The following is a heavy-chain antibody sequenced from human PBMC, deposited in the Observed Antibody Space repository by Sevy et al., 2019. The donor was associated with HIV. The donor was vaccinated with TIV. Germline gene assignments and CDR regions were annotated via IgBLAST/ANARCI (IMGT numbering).Heavy chain of an antibody. CDR2: IHDSGNS. J-gene: IGHJ5*02. CDR3: ARAPPVRSGDDSLNWFDP. V-gene: IGHV4-59*01. D-gene: IGHD5-12*01. CDR1: AGSISAYY. Sequence: SETLSLTCSVSAGSISAYYWSWIRQPPGKGLEWIAYIHDSGNSNYNPSLKSRVTISMDTSKNHFSLKVTSVTEADTALYYCARAPPVRSGDDSLNWFDPWGQGILVTVSS.